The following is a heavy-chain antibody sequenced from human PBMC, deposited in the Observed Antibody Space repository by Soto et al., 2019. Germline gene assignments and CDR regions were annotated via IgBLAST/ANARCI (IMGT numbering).Heavy chain of an antibody. Sequence: GGSLRLSCAASGFTFSSYAMSCVRHAPGNGLEWVSAISGSGGSTYYADSVKGRFTISRDNSKNTLYLQMNSLRAEDTAVYYCARLEADIVVVVAATPHYFDYWGQGTLVTVSS. V-gene: IGHV3-23*01. CDR1: GFTFSSYA. CDR2: ISGSGGST. J-gene: IGHJ4*02. CDR3: ARLEADIVVVVAATPHYFDY. D-gene: IGHD2-15*01.